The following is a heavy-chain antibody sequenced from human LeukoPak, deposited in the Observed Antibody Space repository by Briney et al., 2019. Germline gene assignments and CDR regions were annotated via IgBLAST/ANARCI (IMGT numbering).Heavy chain of an antibody. V-gene: IGHV3-48*04. CDR1: GFTFSSYS. CDR3: ARDSVLRAFDI. J-gene: IGHJ3*02. CDR2: ISSSSSTI. Sequence: PGGSLRLSCAAAGFTFSSYSTNWVRQAPGKGLEWVSYISSSSSTIYYADSVKGRFTISRDNAKNSLYLQMNSLRAEDTAVYYCARDSVLRAFDIWGQGTMVTVSS.